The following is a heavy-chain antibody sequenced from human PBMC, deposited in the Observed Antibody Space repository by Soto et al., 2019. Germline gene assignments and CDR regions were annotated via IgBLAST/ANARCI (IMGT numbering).Heavy chain of an antibody. J-gene: IGHJ6*03. V-gene: IGHV1-3*01. CDR2: INAGNGNT. D-gene: IGHD5-12*01. CDR1: GYTFTSYA. CDR3: VRAKVATIWYYYMDV. Sequence: GASVKVSCKASGYTFTSYAMHWVRQAPGQRLEWMGWINAGNGNTKYSQKFQGRVTITRDTSASTAYMELSSLRSEDTAVYYCVRAKVATIWYYYMDVWGKGTTVTVSS.